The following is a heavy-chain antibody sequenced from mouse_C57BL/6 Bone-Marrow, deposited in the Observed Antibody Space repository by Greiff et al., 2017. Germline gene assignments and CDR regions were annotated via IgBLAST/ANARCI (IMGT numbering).Heavy chain of an antibody. CDR1: GYSFTGYY. D-gene: IGHD1-1*01. V-gene: IGHV1-42*01. J-gene: IGHJ4*01. CDR3: ARLLRYYYAMDY. Sequence: VQLQQSGPELVKPGASVKISCKASGYSFTGYYMNWVKQSPEKSLEWIGEINPSTGGTTYNQKFKAKATLTVDKSSSTAYMQLKSLTSENSAVXDCARLLRYYYAMDYWGQGTSVTVSS. CDR2: INPSTGGT.